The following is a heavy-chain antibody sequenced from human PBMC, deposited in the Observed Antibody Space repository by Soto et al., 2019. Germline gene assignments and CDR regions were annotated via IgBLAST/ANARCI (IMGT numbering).Heavy chain of an antibody. J-gene: IGHJ4*02. Sequence: SETLSLTCTVSGGSISSSSYYWGWIRQPPGKGLEWIGSIYYSGSTYYNPSLKSRVTISVDTSKNQFSLKLSSVTAADTAVYYCARLGGYTISRYSGYERDDYWGQGTLVTVSS. D-gene: IGHD5-12*01. V-gene: IGHV4-39*01. CDR2: IYYSGST. CDR1: GGSISSSSYY. CDR3: ARLGGYTISRYSGYERDDY.